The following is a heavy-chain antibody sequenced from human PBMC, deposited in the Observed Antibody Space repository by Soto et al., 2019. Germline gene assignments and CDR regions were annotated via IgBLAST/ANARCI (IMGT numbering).Heavy chain of an antibody. Sequence: GGSLRLSCAASGFTFSSYWMSWVRQAPGKGLEWVANIKQDGSEKYYVDSVKGRFTISRDNAKNSLYLQMNSLRAEDTAVYYCARAAGDFWSGYYTADYWGQGTLVTVSS. V-gene: IGHV3-7*01. D-gene: IGHD3-3*01. CDR1: GFTFSSYW. CDR3: ARAAGDFWSGYYTADY. CDR2: IKQDGSEK. J-gene: IGHJ4*02.